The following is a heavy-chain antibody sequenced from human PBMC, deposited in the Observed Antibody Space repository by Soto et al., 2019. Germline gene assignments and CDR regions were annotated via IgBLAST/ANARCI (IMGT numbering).Heavy chain of an antibody. CDR1: GFTFKTYG. V-gene: IGHV3-30*03. Sequence: QVQLVESGGGVVQPGRSLRLSCAASGFTFKTYGMHWVRQAPGKGLEWVAVISFGGTDKYYADSVKGRFSISRDNSKSTLYLQMNNLTADDTAVYYCAREQWLRESYCYAMDVWGQGTTVTVSS. J-gene: IGHJ6*02. CDR2: ISFGGTDK. CDR3: AREQWLRESYCYAMDV. D-gene: IGHD6-19*01.